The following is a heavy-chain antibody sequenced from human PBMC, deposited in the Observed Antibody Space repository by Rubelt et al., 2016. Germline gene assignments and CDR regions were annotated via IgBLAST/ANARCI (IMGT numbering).Heavy chain of an antibody. CDR1: GYTFTSYA. V-gene: IGHV1-3*01. CDR3: ARYYYDSSGYVYFDY. J-gene: IGHJ4*02. Sequence: QVQLVQSGAEVKKPGASVKVSCKASGYTFTSYAMHWVRQAPGQRLEWMGWINAGNGNTKYSQKFQGRGPLTRARSTGTAYRERSSLRSEDTEVYYCARYYYDSSGYVYFDYWGQGTLVTVSS. D-gene: IGHD3-22*01. CDR2: INAGNGNT.